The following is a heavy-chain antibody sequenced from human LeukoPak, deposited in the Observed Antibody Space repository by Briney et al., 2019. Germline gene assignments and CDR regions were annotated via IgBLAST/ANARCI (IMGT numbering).Heavy chain of an antibody. CDR3: AKGSLGHCSGSTCYPLDY. J-gene: IGHJ4*02. CDR1: GFTFSYYA. D-gene: IGHD2-2*01. Sequence: GGSLRLSCAASGFTFSYYAMSRVRRAPGKRLEWVSAISGCDAGTYHADSVKGRFTISRDNSKSTLYLLMNSLRAEDTAVYYCAKGSLGHCSGSTCYPLDYWGQGTLVTVSS. V-gene: IGHV3-23*01. CDR2: ISGCDAGT.